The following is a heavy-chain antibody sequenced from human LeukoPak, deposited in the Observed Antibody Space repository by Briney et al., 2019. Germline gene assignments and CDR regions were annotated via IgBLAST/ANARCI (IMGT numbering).Heavy chain of an antibody. CDR1: GGSISTYH. Sequence: SETLSLTCTVSGGSISTYHWSWIRQPPGKGLEWIGYSYYNGRTSYNPSLKSRVIISVDASKNQFSLRLTSVTTADTAVCFCARGGGYSGYDNYFDYWGQGALVTVSS. D-gene: IGHD5-12*01. CDR3: ARGGGYSGYDNYFDY. J-gene: IGHJ4*02. V-gene: IGHV4-59*01. CDR2: SYYNGRT.